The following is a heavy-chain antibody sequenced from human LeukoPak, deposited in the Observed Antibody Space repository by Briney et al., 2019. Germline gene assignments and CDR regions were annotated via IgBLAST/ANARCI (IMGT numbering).Heavy chain of an antibody. CDR3: ARVGRSGYYIETYYYYGMDV. V-gene: IGHV3-48*04. CDR2: ISSSSSTI. Sequence: GGSLRLSCAASGFTFSSYSMNGGRQAPGKGLEGGSYISSSSSTIDYADSVKGRFTISRDNAKNSLYLQMNSLRAEDTAVYYCARVGRSGYYIETYYYYGMDVWGQGTTVTVSS. CDR1: GFTFSSYS. J-gene: IGHJ6*02. D-gene: IGHD3-22*01.